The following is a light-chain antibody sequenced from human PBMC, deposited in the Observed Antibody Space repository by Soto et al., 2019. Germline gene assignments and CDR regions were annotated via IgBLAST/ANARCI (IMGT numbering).Light chain of an antibody. CDR2: GVS. J-gene: IGKJ1*01. CDR3: QQYSRSQT. V-gene: IGKV3-20*01. CDR1: QYVTGTY. Sequence: EIVLTQSPGTLSLSPGDRATLSCRASQYVTGTYIAWYQQKPGQAPRLLIHGVSRRATGISDRFSGSGSGTDFTLSISRLEPEDFAVYYCQQYSRSQTFGQGTRVDIK.